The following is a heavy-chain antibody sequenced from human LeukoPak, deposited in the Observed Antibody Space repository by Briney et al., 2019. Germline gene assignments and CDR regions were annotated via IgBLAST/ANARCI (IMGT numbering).Heavy chain of an antibody. CDR2: ISGSGGST. J-gene: IGHJ5*02. V-gene: IGHV3-23*01. CDR1: GIIFSNYW. D-gene: IGHD6-19*01. CDR3: AKDGSGWYTNWFDP. Sequence: PGGSLRLSCAASGIIFSNYWMHWVRQAPGKGLEWVSAISGSGGSTYYADSVKGRFTISRDNSKNTLYLQMNSLRAEDTAVYYCAKDGSGWYTNWFDPWGQGTLVTVSS.